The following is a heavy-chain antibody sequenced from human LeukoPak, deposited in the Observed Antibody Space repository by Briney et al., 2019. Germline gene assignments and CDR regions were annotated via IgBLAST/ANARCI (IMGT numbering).Heavy chain of an antibody. V-gene: IGHV3-53*01. CDR3: ARGLTYYDRLTGHYLGNWFDP. CDR1: GFTVSSNY. CDR2: IYSGGST. J-gene: IGHJ5*02. Sequence: GGSLRLSCAASGFTVSSNYMSWVRQAPGKGLEWISVIYSGGSTYYADSVKGRFTISRDNSENTLHLQMSSLRADDTAIYYCARGLTYYDRLTGHYLGNWFDPWGQGTLVTVSS. D-gene: IGHD3-9*01.